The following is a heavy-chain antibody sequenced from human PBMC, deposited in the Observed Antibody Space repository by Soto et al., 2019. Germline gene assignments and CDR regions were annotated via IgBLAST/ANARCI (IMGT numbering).Heavy chain of an antibody. Sequence: GGSLRLSCAASGFTFSNAWMNWVRQAPGKGLEWVGRIKSKTDGGTTDYAAPVKGRFTISRDDSKNTLYLQMNSLKTEDTAVYYCTTEWIRGAPNLLFDYWGQGTLVTVSS. CDR1: GFTFSNAW. J-gene: IGHJ4*02. CDR3: TTEWIRGAPNLLFDY. V-gene: IGHV3-15*07. CDR2: IKSKTDGGTT. D-gene: IGHD3-10*01.